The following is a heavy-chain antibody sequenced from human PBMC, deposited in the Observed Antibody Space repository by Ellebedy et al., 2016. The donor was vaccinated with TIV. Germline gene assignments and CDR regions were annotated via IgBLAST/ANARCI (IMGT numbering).Heavy chain of an antibody. CDR2: ISAYNGNT. CDR1: GGTFSSYA. J-gene: IGHJ4*02. Sequence: ASVKVSCKASGGTFSSYAISWVRQAPGQGLEWMGWISAYNGNTNYAQKLQGRVTMTTDTSTSTAYMGLRSLRSDDTAVYYCAREDGGYWGPNYSSPDYWGQGTLVTVSS. D-gene: IGHD6-13*01. V-gene: IGHV1-18*01. CDR3: AREDGGYWGPNYSSPDY.